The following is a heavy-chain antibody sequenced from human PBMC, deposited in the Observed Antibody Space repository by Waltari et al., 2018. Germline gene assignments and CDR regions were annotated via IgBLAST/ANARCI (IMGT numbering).Heavy chain of an antibody. Sequence: EAQLEESGGGLVQPGGSLRLSCAASGFILSSYWLTLVRQAPGKGLEWVANLKKDGSDKHYMDYVKGRFTISRDNAKNSLYLQMSSLRADDTAVYYCARDSSPGDSSAWYDAFDVWGRGTMVTVSS. CDR1: GFILSSYW. D-gene: IGHD6-19*01. V-gene: IGHV3-7*03. J-gene: IGHJ3*01. CDR3: ARDSSPGDSSAWYDAFDV. CDR2: LKKDGSDK.